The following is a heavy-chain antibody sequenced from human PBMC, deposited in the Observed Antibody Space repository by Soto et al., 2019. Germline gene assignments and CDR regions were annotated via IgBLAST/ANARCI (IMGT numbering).Heavy chain of an antibody. D-gene: IGHD3-22*01. CDR3: ARLGGYYQAFDS. V-gene: IGHV4-31*03. J-gene: IGHJ4*02. Sequence: SETLSLTCTVSGGSITAGDYYWGWIRQHPGKGLEWIGYMHYSGRTYNNPALRSRVVISLDTSKNQFSLKLDSVTAADTAVYYCARLGGYYQAFDSWGQGTLVTVSS. CDR1: GGSITAGDYY. CDR2: MHYSGRT.